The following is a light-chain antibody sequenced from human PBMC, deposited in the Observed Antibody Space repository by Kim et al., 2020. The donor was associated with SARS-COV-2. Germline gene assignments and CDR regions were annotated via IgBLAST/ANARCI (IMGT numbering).Light chain of an antibody. Sequence: ASVGDRVSITCRASQGINNWLAWYQQKPGKAPKVLISKASILENGVSSRFSGSGYGTEFTLTISSLQPDDVATYSCQQYYSFLRTFGQGTKVEIK. CDR1: QGINNW. CDR2: KAS. CDR3: QQYYSFLRT. V-gene: IGKV1-5*03. J-gene: IGKJ1*01.